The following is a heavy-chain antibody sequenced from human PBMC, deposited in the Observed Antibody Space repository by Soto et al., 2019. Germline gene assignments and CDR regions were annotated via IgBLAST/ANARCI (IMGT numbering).Heavy chain of an antibody. CDR1: GGSFSGYY. D-gene: IGHD3-3*01. J-gene: IGHJ4*02. CDR2: INHSGST. Sequence: SETLSLTCAVYGGSFSGYYWSWIRQPPGKGLEWIGEINHSGSTNYNPSLKSRVTISVDTSKNQFSLKLSSVTAADTAVYYCARGKGRITIFGVVRTCQCQFDYWGQGTLVTVSS. V-gene: IGHV4-34*01. CDR3: ARGKGRITIFGVVRTCQCQFDY.